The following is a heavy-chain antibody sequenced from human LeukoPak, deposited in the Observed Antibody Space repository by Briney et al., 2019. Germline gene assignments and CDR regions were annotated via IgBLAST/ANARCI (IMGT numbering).Heavy chain of an antibody. CDR2: ISGSGGST. CDR1: GFTFSSYA. D-gene: IGHD2-2*01. J-gene: IGHJ4*02. V-gene: IGHV3-23*01. Sequence: GGSLRLSCAASGFTFSSYAMSWVRQAPGRGLEWVSAISGSGGSTYYADSVKGRFTISRDNSKDTLYLQITRLRAADTAVYSCAKYYVVPAAIADPLFDYWGQGTLVTVS. CDR3: AKYYVVPAAIADPLFDY.